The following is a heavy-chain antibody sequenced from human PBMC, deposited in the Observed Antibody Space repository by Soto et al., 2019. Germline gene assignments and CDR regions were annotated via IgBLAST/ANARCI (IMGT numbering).Heavy chain of an antibody. Sequence: GGSLRLSCAASAFSFGAYAMSWVRQAPGKGLEWVSAISGGGDSTWYADSVEGRFTISRDNSKTTLYLQMNNLRAEDTALYYRAKLEHASGGILDFWCQGTLVTVSS. CDR1: AFSFGAYA. CDR3: AKLEHASGGILDF. CDR2: ISGGGDST. V-gene: IGHV3-23*01. D-gene: IGHD3-10*01. J-gene: IGHJ4*02.